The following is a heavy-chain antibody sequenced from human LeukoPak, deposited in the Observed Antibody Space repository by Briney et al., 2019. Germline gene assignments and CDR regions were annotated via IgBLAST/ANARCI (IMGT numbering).Heavy chain of an antibody. CDR1: GYTFTSYY. J-gene: IGHJ4*02. V-gene: IGHV1-46*01. D-gene: IGHD4-17*01. CDR3: ARSYGDYGSFDY. Sequence: GASVKVSCKASGYTFTSYYMHWVRQAPGQGLEWMGIINPSGGSTSYAQKFQGRVTITADKSTSTAYMELSSLRSEDTAVYYCARSYGDYGSFDYWGQGTLVTVSS. CDR2: INPSGGST.